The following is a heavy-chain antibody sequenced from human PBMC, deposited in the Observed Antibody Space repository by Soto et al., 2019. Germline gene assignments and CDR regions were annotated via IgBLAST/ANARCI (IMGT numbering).Heavy chain of an antibody. CDR3: ATDRGAGGGVDY. Sequence: QVQLVESGGGVVQPGRSLRLSCAASGFTFSTYGMTWVRQAPGKGLEWVAVISYDESNKYYADSVKGRFTISRDNSKNTLYLQVNSLRTEATAVYYCATDRGAGGGVDYWGQGTLVTVSS. CDR2: ISYDESNK. D-gene: IGHD3-16*01. CDR1: GFTFSTYG. V-gene: IGHV3-30*03. J-gene: IGHJ4*02.